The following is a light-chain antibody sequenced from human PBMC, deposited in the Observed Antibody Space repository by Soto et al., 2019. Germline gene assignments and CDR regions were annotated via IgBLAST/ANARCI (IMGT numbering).Light chain of an antibody. CDR1: QSVSNNY. V-gene: IGKV3-20*01. CDR2: GAS. CDR3: QQYGSSGT. J-gene: IGKJ1*01. Sequence: EIVLTQSPGTLSLSPEERATLCCSASQSVSNNYLAWYQQKPGQAPRLLIYGASNRATGIPDRFSGSGSGTDFTLTISRLEPEDFAVYYCQQYGSSGTFGQGTKVDIK.